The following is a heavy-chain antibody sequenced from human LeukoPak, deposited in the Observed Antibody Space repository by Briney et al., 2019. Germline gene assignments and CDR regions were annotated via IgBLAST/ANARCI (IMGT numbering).Heavy chain of an antibody. CDR2: IKQDGSEK. D-gene: IGHD3-16*02. V-gene: IGHV3-7*01. J-gene: IGHJ6*02. CDR1: GFTFSSYW. CDR3: AREYYDYVWGSYRYHGMDV. Sequence: GGSLRLSCAASGFTFSSYWMSWLRQAPGKGLEWVANIKQDGSEKYYVDSVKGRFTISRDNAKNSMYLQMNSLRSEDTAVYYCAREYYDYVWGSYRYHGMDVWGQGTTVTVSS.